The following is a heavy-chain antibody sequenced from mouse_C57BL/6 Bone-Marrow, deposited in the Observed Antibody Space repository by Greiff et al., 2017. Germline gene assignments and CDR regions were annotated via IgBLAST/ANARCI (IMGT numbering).Heavy chain of an antibody. J-gene: IGHJ3*01. Sequence: QVQLQQSGPGLVQPSQSLSITCTVSGFSLTSYGVHWVRQSPGKGLEWLGVIWSGGSTDNNAAFISRLSISKDNSKSQVFFKMNSLQADDTAIYYCAGRRGFAYWGQGTLVTVSA. CDR3: AGRRGFAY. CDR2: IWSGGST. V-gene: IGHV2-2*01. CDR1: GFSLTSYG.